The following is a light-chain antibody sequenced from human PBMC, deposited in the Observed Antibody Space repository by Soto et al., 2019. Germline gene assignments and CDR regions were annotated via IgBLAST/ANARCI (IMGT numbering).Light chain of an antibody. J-gene: IGLJ2*01. V-gene: IGLV7-46*01. CDR1: TGPVTNSHY. Sequence: QAVVTQEPSLTVSPGGTVTLTCGSTTGPVTNSHYPYWLQQRPGQAPRTLIYDTNNKHAWTPARFSGSLVGGKGALTLSGAQPEDEGDYYCLLAYKGGRYVVFGGGTKVTVL. CDR2: DTN. CDR3: LLAYKGGRYVV.